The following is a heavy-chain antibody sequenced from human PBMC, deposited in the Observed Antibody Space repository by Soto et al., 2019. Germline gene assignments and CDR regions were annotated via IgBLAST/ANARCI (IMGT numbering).Heavy chain of an antibody. CDR3: AKGGRQWLVTSDFNY. Sequence: VQLVESGGGVVQPGRSLRLSCAASGFTFSDYDMHWVRQAPGKGLEWVAVVSHDGRNTHYADSVKGRFTISRDSSKNTASLEMTSLRAEDTAVYYCAKGGRQWLVTSDFNYWGQGPLVTVSS. CDR2: VSHDGRNT. V-gene: IGHV3-30*18. J-gene: IGHJ4*02. D-gene: IGHD6-19*01. CDR1: GFTFSDYD.